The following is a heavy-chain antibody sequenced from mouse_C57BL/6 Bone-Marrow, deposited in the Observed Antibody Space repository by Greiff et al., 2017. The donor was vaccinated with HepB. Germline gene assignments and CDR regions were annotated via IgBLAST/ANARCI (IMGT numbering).Heavy chain of an antibody. CDR2: ISNGGGST. J-gene: IGHJ4*01. D-gene: IGHD4-1*01. Sequence: EVQLVESGGGLVQPGGSLKLSCAASGFTFSDYYMYWVRQTPEKRLEWVAYISNGGGSTYYPDTVNGRFTISRDNAKNNLYLQMSRLKSEDTAMYYCARRGWDVGDAMDYWGQGTSVTVSS. V-gene: IGHV5-12*01. CDR3: ARRGWDVGDAMDY. CDR1: GFTFSDYY.